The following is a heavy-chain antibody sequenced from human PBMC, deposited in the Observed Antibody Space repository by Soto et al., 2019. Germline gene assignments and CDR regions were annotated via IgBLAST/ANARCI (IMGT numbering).Heavy chain of an antibody. J-gene: IGHJ4*02. D-gene: IGHD3-22*01. Sequence: PSETLSLTCTVSGDSVSSTTYYWRWIRQPPGKRLEWIGYIYYSGSTYYNPSFKSRVTMSVDTSKNQFSLKLNSVTAADTAVYYCARDSPGDSFFDYWGQGILVTVSS. V-gene: IGHV4-61*01. CDR1: GDSVSSTTYY. CDR3: ARDSPGDSFFDY. CDR2: IYYSGST.